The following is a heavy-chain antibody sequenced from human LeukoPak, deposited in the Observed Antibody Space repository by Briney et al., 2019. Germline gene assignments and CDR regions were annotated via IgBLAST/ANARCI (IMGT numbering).Heavy chain of an antibody. CDR2: IWYDGSNK. CDR1: GITLSSYG. V-gene: IGHV3-33*01. D-gene: IGHD3-22*01. Sequence: PGRSLRLSCAASGITLSSYGMHWVRQAPGKGLEWVAVIWYDGSNKYDADSVKGRFTISRDSSKNTLYLRMNSLRAEDTAVYFCARRGVVIRVILVGFHKEAFYFDSWGQGALVTVSS. CDR3: ARRGVVIRVILVGFHKEAFYFDS. J-gene: IGHJ4*02.